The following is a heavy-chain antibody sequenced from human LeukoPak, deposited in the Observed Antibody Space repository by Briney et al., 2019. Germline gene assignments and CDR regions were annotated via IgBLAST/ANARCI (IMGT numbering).Heavy chain of an antibody. CDR2: INPNSGGT. Sequence: GASVKVSCKASGYTFTSYDINWVRQATGQGLEWMGWINPNSGGTNYAQKFQGRVTMTRDTSISTAYMELSRLRSDDTAVYYCAKRSSGYGPFDYWGQGTLVTVSS. CDR1: GYTFTSYD. CDR3: AKRSSGYGPFDY. J-gene: IGHJ4*02. V-gene: IGHV1-2*02. D-gene: IGHD5-12*01.